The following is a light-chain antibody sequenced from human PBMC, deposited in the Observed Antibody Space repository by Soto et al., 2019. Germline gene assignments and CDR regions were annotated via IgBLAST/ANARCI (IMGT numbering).Light chain of an antibody. Sequence: QSALTQPRSVSGSPGQSVTISCTGTSSDVGGYNYVSWYQQHPGKAPKLMIYDXSKRPXGVPDRFSGSKSGNTXSXTISGXXXXXXXXXXCCSYAGSYTPLYVFGTGTKVTVL. CDR3: CSYAGSYTPLYV. CDR1: SSDVGGYNY. V-gene: IGLV2-11*01. CDR2: DXS. J-gene: IGLJ1*01.